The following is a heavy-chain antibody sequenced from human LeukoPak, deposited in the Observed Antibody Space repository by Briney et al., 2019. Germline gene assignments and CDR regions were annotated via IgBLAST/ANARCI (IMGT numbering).Heavy chain of an antibody. D-gene: IGHD4-17*01. CDR1: GVTLSTYS. CDR3: ARRYGDYEGSFEY. V-gene: IGHV3-48*01. CDR2: ISTSSNTI. J-gene: IGHJ4*02. Sequence: SGGSLRLSCAASGVTLSTYSMSWVRQAPGKGLEWVSYISTSSNTIYYADSVKGRFTISRDNAKNSLYLQMNSLRAEDTAVYYCARRYGDYEGSFEYWGQGTLVTVSS.